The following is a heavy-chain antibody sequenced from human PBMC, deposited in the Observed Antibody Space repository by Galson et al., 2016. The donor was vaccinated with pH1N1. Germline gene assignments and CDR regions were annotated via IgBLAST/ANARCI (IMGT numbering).Heavy chain of an antibody. V-gene: IGHV3-9*01. J-gene: IGHJ3*02. CDR1: GFTFEDFA. D-gene: IGHD3-22*01. CDR2: ISWNRGAI. Sequence: SLRLSCAASGFTFEDFALHWVRQGPGKGLEWFSGISWNRGAIDYAESVKGRFTISRDNAKNSLYLQMDSLRAEDTALYYCVKDRAFYYDSSGYDYAFDIWGQGTMVTVAS. CDR3: VKDRAFYYDSSGYDYAFDI.